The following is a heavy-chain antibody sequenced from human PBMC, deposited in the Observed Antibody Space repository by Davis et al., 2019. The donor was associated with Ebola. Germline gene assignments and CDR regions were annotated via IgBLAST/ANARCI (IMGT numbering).Heavy chain of an antibody. D-gene: IGHD1-26*01. V-gene: IGHV3-23*01. Sequence: GESLKISCAASGFTFSSYAMSWVRQAPGKGLEWVSAISGSGGSTYYADSVKGRFTISRDNSKNTLYLQVNSLRAEDTAVYYCAKQRGVGAIDYDYWGRGTVVTVSS. CDR2: ISGSGGST. CDR1: GFTFSSYA. J-gene: IGHJ4*02. CDR3: AKQRGVGAIDYDY.